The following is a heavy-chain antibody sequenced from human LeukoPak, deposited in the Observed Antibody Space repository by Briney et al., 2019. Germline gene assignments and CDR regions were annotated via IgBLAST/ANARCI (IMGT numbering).Heavy chain of an antibody. CDR2: IRDDGGLK. CDR3: ARDLPWGYFDY. CDR1: GFTFSGYW. Sequence: GGSLRLSCTVSGFTFSGYWMSWVRQAPGKGLEWVANIRDDGGLKNYVDSVKGRFTISGDNAKNSVSLQMNSLRAEDTAVYYCARDLPWGYFDYWGQGTLVTVSS. V-gene: IGHV3-7*01. J-gene: IGHJ4*02. D-gene: IGHD7-27*01.